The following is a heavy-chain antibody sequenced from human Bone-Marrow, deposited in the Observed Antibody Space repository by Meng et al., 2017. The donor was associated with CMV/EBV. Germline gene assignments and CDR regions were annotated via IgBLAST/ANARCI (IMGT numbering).Heavy chain of an antibody. CDR2: VSHSGTT. CDR1: GASLSRGTW. V-gene: IGHV4-4*02. J-gene: IGHJ4*02. Sequence: LTCAVSGASLSRGTWWSLVRQPPGKGLEWIGEVSHSGTTNYNPSLKSRVTISVDRSKNQFSLMLSSVTAADTALYYCARNRGKSDLDCWGQGTLVTVSS. CDR3: ARNRGKSDLDC.